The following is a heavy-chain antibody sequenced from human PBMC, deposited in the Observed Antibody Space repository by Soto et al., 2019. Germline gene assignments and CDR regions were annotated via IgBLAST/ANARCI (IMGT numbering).Heavy chain of an antibody. Sequence: LRLSCAASGFTFSSYAMHWVRQAPGKGLEWVAVISYDGSNKYYADSVKGRFTISRDNSKNTLYLQMNSLRAEDTAVYYCARGWTGSSSDYFDYWGQGTLVTVSS. CDR2: ISYDGSNK. J-gene: IGHJ4*02. CDR3: ARGWTGSSSDYFDY. D-gene: IGHD6-6*01. CDR1: GFTFSSYA. V-gene: IGHV3-30-3*01.